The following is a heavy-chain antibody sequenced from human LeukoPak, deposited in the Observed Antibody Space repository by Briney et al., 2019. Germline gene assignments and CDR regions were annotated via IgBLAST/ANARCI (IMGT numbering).Heavy chain of an antibody. CDR1: GGSFSGYY. D-gene: IGHD1-26*01. J-gene: IGHJ5*02. V-gene: IGHV4-34*01. CDR3: ARRAPISMGTGIWKKAHSGSYSPNRSRNWFDP. CDR2: INHSGST. Sequence: SETLSLTCAVYGGSFSGYYWSWIRQPPGKGLEWIGEINHSGSTNYNPSLKSRVTISVDTSKNQFSLKLSSVTAADTAVYYCARRAPISMGTGIWKKAHSGSYSPNRSRNWFDPWGQGTLVTVSS.